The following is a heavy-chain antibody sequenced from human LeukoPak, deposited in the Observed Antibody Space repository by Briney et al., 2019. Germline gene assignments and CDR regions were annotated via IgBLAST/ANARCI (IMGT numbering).Heavy chain of an antibody. CDR2: ISSSGSTI. D-gene: IGHD3-10*02. V-gene: IGHV3-48*03. CDR1: GFTFSSYE. CDR3: AELGITMIGGV. J-gene: IGHJ6*04. Sequence: GGSLRLSCAASGFTFSSYEMSWVRHAPGKGLELVSYISSSGSTIYYADSVKGRFTISRDNAKNSLYLQMNTLRAEDTAVYYCAELGITMIGGVWGKGTTVTISS.